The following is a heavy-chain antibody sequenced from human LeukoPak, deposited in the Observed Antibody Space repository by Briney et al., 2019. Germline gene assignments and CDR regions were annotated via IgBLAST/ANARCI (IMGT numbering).Heavy chain of an antibody. J-gene: IGHJ4*02. D-gene: IGHD5-24*01. CDR2: IKQDGSEK. CDR1: GFTFSSYW. CDR3: ARVPSRDGYNYYFDY. Sequence: PGGSPRLSCAASGFTFSSYWMSWVRQAPGKGLEWVANIKQDGSEKYYVDSVKGRFTISRDNAKNSLYLQMNSLRAEDTAVYYCARVPSRDGYNYYFDYWGQGTLVTVSS. V-gene: IGHV3-7*01.